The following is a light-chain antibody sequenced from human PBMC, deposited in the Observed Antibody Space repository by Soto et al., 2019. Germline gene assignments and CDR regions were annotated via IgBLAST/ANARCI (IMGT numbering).Light chain of an antibody. CDR2: GAS. CDR3: QQRAKWVT. J-gene: IGKJ4*01. CDR1: QSVSSD. Sequence: EIVMTQSPATLSVSPGERATLSCRASQSVSSDLAWYHQKPGQAPRLLIYGASTRATGIPARFSGSGSGTDFNLTISSLEPEDFAVYYCQQRAKWVTFGRGTKVDIK. V-gene: IGKV3-15*01.